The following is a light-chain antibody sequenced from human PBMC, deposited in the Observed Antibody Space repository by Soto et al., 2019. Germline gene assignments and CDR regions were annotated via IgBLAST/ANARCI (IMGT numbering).Light chain of an antibody. Sequence: QSVLTQPPSVSGAPGQTITISCTGSSSNIGAGYDVHWYQQLPGTAPRLLIYDNNNRPSGVPARFSVSKSDTSASLAITGLQPEDEADYYCQSYDSSLSGSYVFGTGTKVTVL. J-gene: IGLJ1*01. V-gene: IGLV1-40*01. CDR2: DNN. CDR1: SSNIGAGYD. CDR3: QSYDSSLSGSYV.